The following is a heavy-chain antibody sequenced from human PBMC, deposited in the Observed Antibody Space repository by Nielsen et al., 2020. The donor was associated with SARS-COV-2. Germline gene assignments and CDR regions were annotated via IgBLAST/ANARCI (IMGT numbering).Heavy chain of an antibody. CDR2: INPSGGST. V-gene: IGHV1-46*01. Sequence: GGSLKLSCAASGSTFSSYGMHWVRQPPGQGLEWMGLINPSGGSTSYAQKFQGRVTMTRDTSTSTVYMELSSLRSEDTAVYYCARDRGDYGDYGHWGQGTLVTVSS. D-gene: IGHD4-17*01. CDR1: GSTFSSYG. CDR3: ARDRGDYGDYGH. J-gene: IGHJ4*02.